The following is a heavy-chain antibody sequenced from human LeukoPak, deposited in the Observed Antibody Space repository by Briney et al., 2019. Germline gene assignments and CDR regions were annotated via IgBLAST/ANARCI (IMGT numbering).Heavy chain of an antibody. CDR2: IIPIFGTA. D-gene: IGHD7-27*01. J-gene: IGHJ3*02. Sequence: ASVKVSCKASGGTFSSYAISWVRQAPGQELEWMGGIIPIFGTANYAQKFQGRVTITTDESTSTAYMELSSLRSEDTAVYYCARDPTGDGDAFDIWGQGTMVTVSS. V-gene: IGHV1-69*05. CDR1: GGTFSSYA. CDR3: ARDPTGDGDAFDI.